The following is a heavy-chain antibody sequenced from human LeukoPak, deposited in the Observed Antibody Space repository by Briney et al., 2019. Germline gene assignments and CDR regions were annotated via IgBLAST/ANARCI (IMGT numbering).Heavy chain of an antibody. D-gene: IGHD3-10*01. Sequence: SETLSLTCTVSGGSISSYYWSWIRQPPGKGLEWIGYIYYSGSTYYNPSLKSRVTTSVDTSKDQFSLKLSSVTAADTAVYYCARHERNYYGSGGSGTGFIDYWGQGTLVTVSS. CDR1: GGSISSYY. CDR2: IYYSGST. CDR3: ARHERNYYGSGGSGTGFIDY. V-gene: IGHV4-59*08. J-gene: IGHJ4*02.